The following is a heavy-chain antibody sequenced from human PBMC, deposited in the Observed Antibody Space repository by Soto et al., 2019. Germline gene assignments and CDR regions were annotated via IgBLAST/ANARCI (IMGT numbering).Heavy chain of an antibody. CDR1: GGSFSGYY. CDR2: INHSGST. V-gene: IGHV4-34*01. Sequence: TSDTLCLTCAVYGGSFSGYYWSWIRQPPGKGQEWIGEINHSGSTNYNPSLKSRVTISVDTSKNQFSLKLSSVTAADTAVYYCARRPRKGIALRYFDWLFLDYWGQGTLVTVSS. D-gene: IGHD3-9*01. CDR3: ARRPRKGIALRYFDWLFLDY. J-gene: IGHJ4*02.